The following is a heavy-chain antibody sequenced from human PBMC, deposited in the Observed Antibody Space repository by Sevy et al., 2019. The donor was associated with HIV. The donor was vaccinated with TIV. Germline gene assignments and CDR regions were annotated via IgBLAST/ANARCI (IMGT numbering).Heavy chain of an antibody. CDR1: GGSVSSDTYY. V-gene: IGHV4-61*01. Sequence: SETLSLTCTVSGGSVSSDTYYWSWIRQPPGKGLEWIGYIHYSGTTNYNSSLKSRVTISVDTSKNQFSLRLSSVTAADTAVYYCARSHYGDYVNWFDPWGQGTLVTVSS. D-gene: IGHD4-17*01. CDR3: ARSHYGDYVNWFDP. J-gene: IGHJ5*02. CDR2: IHYSGTT.